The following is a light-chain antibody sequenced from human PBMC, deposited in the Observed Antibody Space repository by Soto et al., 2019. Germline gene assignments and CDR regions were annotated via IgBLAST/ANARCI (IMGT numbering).Light chain of an antibody. CDR1: QSFGRW. CDR2: DVS. J-gene: IGKJ1*01. Sequence: DIQMTQSPSTLSASVGDRVTITCRASQSFGRWLAWYQQKPGKPPKLLIYDVSRLESGVPSRFSGTDSGTEFTPTISRLQPEDVATYYCQQYSSLWAFGQGTKVEIK. CDR3: QQYSSLWA. V-gene: IGKV1-5*01.